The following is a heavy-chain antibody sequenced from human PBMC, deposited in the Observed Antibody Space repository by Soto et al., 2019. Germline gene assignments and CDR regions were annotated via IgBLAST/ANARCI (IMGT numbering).Heavy chain of an antibody. J-gene: IGHJ6*03. CDR3: AVKGRIAAAGTQFYYYYYMDV. CDR1: GFTVSSNY. Sequence: EVQLVESGGGLVQPGGSLRLSCAASGFTVSSNYMSWVRQAPGKGLEWVSVIYSGGSTYYADSVKGRFTISRHNSKNTLYLQMNSLRAEDTAVYYCAVKGRIAAAGTQFYYYYYMDVWGKGTTVTVSS. V-gene: IGHV3-53*04. D-gene: IGHD6-13*01. CDR2: IYSGGST.